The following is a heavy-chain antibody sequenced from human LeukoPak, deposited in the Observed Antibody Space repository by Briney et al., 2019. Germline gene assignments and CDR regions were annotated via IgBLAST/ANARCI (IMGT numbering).Heavy chain of an antibody. J-gene: IGHJ4*02. CDR2: ISSSSSTI. V-gene: IGHV3-48*01. D-gene: IGHD5-12*01. Sequence: GGSLRLSCAASGLTFSDYNMNWVRQAPGKGLEWVSYISSSSSTIYYADSVKGRFTISRDNSKNTLYLQMNSLRAEDTAVYYCAKGLGYRSYYFDYWGQGTLVTVSS. CDR1: GLTFSDYN. CDR3: AKGLGYRSYYFDY.